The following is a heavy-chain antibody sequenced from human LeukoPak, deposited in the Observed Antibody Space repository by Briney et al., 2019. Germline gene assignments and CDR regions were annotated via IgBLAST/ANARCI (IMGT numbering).Heavy chain of an antibody. CDR2: IYYSGST. J-gene: IGHJ4*02. D-gene: IGHD5-12*01. Sequence: SETLSLTCTVSGDSVSGYYWSWIRQPPGKGLESIGYIYYSGSTNYNPSLKSRVTISVDTSKNQFSLKLSSVTAADTAVYYCARDVGYSGYLDYWGQGTLVTVSS. V-gene: IGHV4-59*02. CDR3: ARDVGYSGYLDY. CDR1: GDSVSGYY.